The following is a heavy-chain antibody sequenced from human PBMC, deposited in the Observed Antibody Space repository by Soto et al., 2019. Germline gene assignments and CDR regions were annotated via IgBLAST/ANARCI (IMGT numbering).Heavy chain of an antibody. D-gene: IGHD2-15*01. J-gene: IGHJ6*02. CDR2: VFYTGRA. Sequence: SETLSLTCTVSGGSLGSYYWSWIRQPPGKGLEWIGYVFYTGRANYNASLKSRVSISLDTSKYQFSLKLSSLTAADTAVYYCARDGDGRMTRNPYYCNGMDVWAPGTTVTLSS. V-gene: IGHV4-59*01. CDR3: ARDGDGRMTRNPYYCNGMDV. CDR1: GGSLGSYY.